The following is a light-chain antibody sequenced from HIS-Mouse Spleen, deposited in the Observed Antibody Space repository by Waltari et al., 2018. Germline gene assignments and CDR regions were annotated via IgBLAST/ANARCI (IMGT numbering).Light chain of an antibody. CDR1: QGISSY. J-gene: IGKJ1*01. CDR3: QQLNSYPPT. Sequence: DIQLTQSPSFLSASVGDRVTITCRASQGISSYLAWYQQKPGKAPKLLIYAASTLQRGVPSRFSGSGCGTEFTLTISSLQPEDFATYYCQQLNSYPPTFGQGTKVEIK. CDR2: AAS. V-gene: IGKV1-9*01.